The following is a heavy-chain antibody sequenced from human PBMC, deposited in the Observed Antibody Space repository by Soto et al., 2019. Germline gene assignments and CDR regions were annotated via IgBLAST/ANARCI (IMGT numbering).Heavy chain of an antibody. CDR2: IYWDDDK. Sequence: QITLKESGPTLLKPTQTLTLTCTFSGFSLSTSGVGVGWIRQPPGKALEWLALIYWDDDKRYSPSLKSRLTLAKDTSKNQVVLTVTNMEPVDTATYYCEHRRVCYQANYFDYWGQGTLVTVSS. J-gene: IGHJ4*02. V-gene: IGHV2-5*02. CDR3: EHRRVCYQANYFDY. D-gene: IGHD2-8*01. CDR1: GFSLSTSGVG.